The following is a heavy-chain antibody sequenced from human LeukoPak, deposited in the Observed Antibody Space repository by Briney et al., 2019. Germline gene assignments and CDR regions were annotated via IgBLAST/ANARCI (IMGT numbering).Heavy chain of an antibody. CDR3: TTIGGIVGATSADY. CDR1: GFTFSNAW. V-gene: IGHV3-15*07. CDR2: TKRHTDGGTT. D-gene: IGHD1-26*01. J-gene: IGHJ4*02. Sequence: PGGSLRLSCAASGFTFSNAWMNWVRQAPGKGLEWVGRTKRHTDGGTTDYAAPVKGRFTISRDDSKNTLYLQMNSLKTEDTAVYYCTTIGGIVGATSADYWGQGTLVTVSS.